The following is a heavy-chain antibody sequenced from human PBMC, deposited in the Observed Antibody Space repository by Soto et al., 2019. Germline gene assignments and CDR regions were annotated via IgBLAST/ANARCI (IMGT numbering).Heavy chain of an antibody. V-gene: IGHV3-21*01. CDR2: ISSTTSYI. Sequence: GSLTLSCAASGFTFTRYSMNCVSQDPGKGLEWFSSISSTTSYIYYADSMKGRFTVSRDNAKNSVYLEMNSLSAEDTAVYYCARESEDLTSNFDYWGQGTLVTVSS. J-gene: IGHJ4*02. CDR3: ARESEDLTSNFDY. CDR1: GFTFTRYS.